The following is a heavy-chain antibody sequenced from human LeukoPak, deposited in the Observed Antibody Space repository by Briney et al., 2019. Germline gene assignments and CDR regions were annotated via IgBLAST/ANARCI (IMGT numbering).Heavy chain of an antibody. CDR3: ARGLRYGMDV. CDR2: IYYSGST. J-gene: IGHJ6*02. CDR1: GGSISSGSYY. Sequence: SQTLSLTCTVSGGSISSGSYYWSWIRQPAGKGLEWIGYIYYSGSTNYNPSLKSRVTISVDTSKNQFSLKLSSVTAADTAVYYCARGLRYGMDVWGQGTTVTVSS. V-gene: IGHV4-61*10.